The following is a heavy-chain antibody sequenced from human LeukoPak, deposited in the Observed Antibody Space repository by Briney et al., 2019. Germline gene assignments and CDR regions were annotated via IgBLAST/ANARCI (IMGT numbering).Heavy chain of an antibody. D-gene: IGHD1-26*01. CDR3: ASGMRVGPNI. CDR1: GFTFGPYT. CDR2: ISSSSDTI. Sequence: GGSLRLSCAASGFTFGPYTMNWVRQAPGKGLEWVSYISSSSDTIYYAESVKGRFTISRDNAKNSLYLQMNSLRAEDTAVYYCASGMRVGPNIWGQGTLVTVSS. J-gene: IGHJ4*02. V-gene: IGHV3-48*04.